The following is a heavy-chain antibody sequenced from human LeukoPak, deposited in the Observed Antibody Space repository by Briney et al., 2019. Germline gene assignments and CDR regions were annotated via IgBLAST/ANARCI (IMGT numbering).Heavy chain of an antibody. CDR3: ARLYDGSAYHADHFDY. CDR2: ISSSSSYI. V-gene: IGHV3-21*01. CDR1: GFTFNTYN. J-gene: IGHJ4*02. D-gene: IGHD3-22*01. Sequence: GGSLRLSCAGSGFTFNTYNMNWVRQAPGKGLEWVSSISSSSSYIYYADSVKGRFTISRDNAKNSLYLQMNSLRAEDTAVYYCARLYDGSAYHADHFDYWGQGTLVIASS.